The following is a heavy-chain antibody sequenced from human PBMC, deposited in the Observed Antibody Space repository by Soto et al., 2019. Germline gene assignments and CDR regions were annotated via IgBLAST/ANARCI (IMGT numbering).Heavy chain of an antibody. CDR3: AKPADDYGDHDWYFDL. J-gene: IGHJ2*01. Sequence: EVQLFEAGGNSVQPGGSLRLSCAASEFNFSNYAMTWVRLAPGKGLELVSSISDSGGSAIFADSVKGRFTISRDNSKNTLYLEMDRLRDEDTALYYCAKPADDYGDHDWYFDLWGRGTRVTVSS. D-gene: IGHD4-17*01. V-gene: IGHV3-23*01. CDR2: ISDSGGSA. CDR1: EFNFSNYA.